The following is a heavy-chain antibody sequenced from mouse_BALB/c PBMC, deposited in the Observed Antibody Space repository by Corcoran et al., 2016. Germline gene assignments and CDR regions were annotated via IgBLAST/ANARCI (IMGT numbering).Heavy chain of an antibody. V-gene: IGHV1S34*01. Sequence: LVKTGASVKISCKASGYSFTGYYMHWVKQSHGKSIEWIGYISCYNGATSYNQKFKGKATFTVDTSSSTAYMQFNSLTSEDSAVYYCARGIYYGNPYYFDYWGQGTTLTVSS. D-gene: IGHD2-1*01. CDR2: ISCYNGAT. J-gene: IGHJ2*01. CDR1: GYSFTGYY. CDR3: ARGIYYGNPYYFDY.